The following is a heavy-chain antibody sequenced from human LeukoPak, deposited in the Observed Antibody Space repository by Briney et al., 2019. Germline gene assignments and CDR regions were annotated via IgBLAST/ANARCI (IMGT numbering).Heavy chain of an antibody. CDR3: ARHPISSSWHPDYYYGMDV. Sequence: GESLKISCKGSGYSLTSYWIVWVRQMPGKGPEWMGIIYPGDSDTRYSPSFQGQVTISADKSISTAYLQWGSLKASDTAMYYCARHPISSSWHPDYYYGMDVWGQGTTVTVSS. CDR2: IYPGDSDT. V-gene: IGHV5-51*01. D-gene: IGHD6-13*01. CDR1: GYSLTSYW. J-gene: IGHJ6*02.